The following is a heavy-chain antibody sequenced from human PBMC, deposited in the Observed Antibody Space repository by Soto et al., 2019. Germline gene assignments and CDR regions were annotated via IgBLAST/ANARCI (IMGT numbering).Heavy chain of an antibody. J-gene: IGHJ4*02. V-gene: IGHV1-18*01. CDR1: GYTFTSYG. CDR2: ISAHNGNT. Sequence: QVHLVQSGAEVKKPEASVKVSCKGSGYTFTSYGITWVRQAPGQGLEWMGWISAHNGNTDYAQKLQGRVIVTRDTSTSTSYMELRSLISDDTAVYYCARGRYGDYWGQGALVTVSS. CDR3: ARGRYGDY. D-gene: IGHD1-1*01.